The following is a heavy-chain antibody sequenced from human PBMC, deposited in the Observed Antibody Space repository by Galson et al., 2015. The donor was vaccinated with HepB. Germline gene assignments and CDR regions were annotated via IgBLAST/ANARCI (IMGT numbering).Heavy chain of an antibody. CDR2: IIPIFGIA. V-gene: IGHV1-69*13. CDR3: ARGDSSWYDY. CDR1: GGTFSSYA. Sequence: SVKVSCKASGGTFSSYAISWVRQAPGQGLEWMGGIIPIFGIANYAQKFQGRVTITADESTSTAYMELSRLRSDDTAVYYCARGDSSWYDYWGQGTLVTVSS. D-gene: IGHD6-13*01. J-gene: IGHJ4*02.